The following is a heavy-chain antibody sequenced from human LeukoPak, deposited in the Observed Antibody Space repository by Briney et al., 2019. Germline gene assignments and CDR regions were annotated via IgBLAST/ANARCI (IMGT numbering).Heavy chain of an antibody. Sequence: ASVKVPCKASGYTFTGYYMHWVRQAPGQGLEWMGWINPNSGGTNYAQKFQGRVTMTRDTSISTAYMELSRLRSDDTAVHYCARDPKESNYPTGDYWGQGTLVTVSS. D-gene: IGHD4-4*01. J-gene: IGHJ4*02. V-gene: IGHV1-2*02. CDR2: INPNSGGT. CDR1: GYTFTGYY. CDR3: ARDPKESNYPTGDY.